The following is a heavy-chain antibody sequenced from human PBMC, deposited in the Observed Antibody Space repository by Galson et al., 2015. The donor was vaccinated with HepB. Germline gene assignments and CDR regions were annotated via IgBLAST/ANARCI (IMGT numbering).Heavy chain of an antibody. CDR1: GGSFSVYY. CDR2: INHGGIT. D-gene: IGHD1-26*01. V-gene: IGHV4-34*01. Sequence: SETLSLTCAVYGGSFSVYYWTWIRQPPGKGLEWIGEINHGGITNCNPSLKSRVIISVDTSRNQFSLKLSSVTAADTAVYYCARWTKYSGRTRGFDPWGQGTLVTVSS. CDR3: ARWTKYSGRTRGFDP. J-gene: IGHJ5*02.